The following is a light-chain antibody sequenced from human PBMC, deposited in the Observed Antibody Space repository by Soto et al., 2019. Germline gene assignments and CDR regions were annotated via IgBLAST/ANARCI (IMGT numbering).Light chain of an antibody. CDR3: SGYTARSTLV. J-gene: IGLJ3*02. Sequence: QSVLTQPASVSGSAGQSITISCSGTMRNVGAYNLSSWYQLPRATPTQLIYYEVRNRPAGIYSLFSCSSCAKTASLTTSVLQCEDAGDYCCSGYTARSTLVFGGGTKVTVL. V-gene: IGLV2-14*01. CDR1: MRNVGAYNL. CDR2: EVR.